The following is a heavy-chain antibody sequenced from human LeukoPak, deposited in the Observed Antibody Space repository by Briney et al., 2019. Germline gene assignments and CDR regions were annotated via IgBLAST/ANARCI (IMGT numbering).Heavy chain of an antibody. Sequence: PGGSLRLSCAASGFTFDDYAMHWVRQAPGKGLEWVSGISWNSGSIGYADSVKGRFTISRDNSKNTLYLQMNSLRAEDTAVYYCARVFYGDYGMDVWGQGTTVTVSS. J-gene: IGHJ6*02. CDR1: GFTFDDYA. D-gene: IGHD4-17*01. CDR3: ARVFYGDYGMDV. V-gene: IGHV3-9*01. CDR2: ISWNSGSI.